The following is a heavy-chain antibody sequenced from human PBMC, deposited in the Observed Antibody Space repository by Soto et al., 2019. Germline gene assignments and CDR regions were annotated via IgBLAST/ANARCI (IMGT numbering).Heavy chain of an antibody. CDR3: ARAGSQVLRYFDWLSGGFDT. D-gene: IGHD3-9*01. CDR1: GGSFIGYY. V-gene: IGHV4-34*01. CDR2: INHSGST. J-gene: IGHJ5*02. Sequence: SETLSLTCAVYGGSFIGYYWSWIRQPPWKGLEWIGEINHSGSTNYNPSLKSRVTISVDTSKNQFSLKLSSVTAADTAVYYCARAGSQVLRYFDWLSGGFDTWGQGALVTVS.